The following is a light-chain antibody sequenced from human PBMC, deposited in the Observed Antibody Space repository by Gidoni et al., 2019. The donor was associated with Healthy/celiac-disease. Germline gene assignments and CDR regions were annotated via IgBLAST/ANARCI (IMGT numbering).Light chain of an antibody. CDR3: QQRSNGPIT. Sequence: EIVLTQSPATLSLSPGERATLSCRDGQSVSSYLAWYQQKPGQAPRLLIYDASNRATVIPARFSGSVSGTYFTLTISILEPEDFAVYYCQQRSNGPITFXXXTRLEIK. CDR2: DAS. CDR1: QSVSSY. V-gene: IGKV3-11*01. J-gene: IGKJ5*01.